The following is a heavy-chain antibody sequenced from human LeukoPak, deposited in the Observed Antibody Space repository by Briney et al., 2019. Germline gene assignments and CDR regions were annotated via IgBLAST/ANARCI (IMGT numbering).Heavy chain of an antibody. Sequence: SETLSLTCTVSGGSISSSSYYWGWIRQPPGKGLEWIGSIYYSGSTYYNPSLKSRVTISVDTSKNQFSLKLSSVTAADTAVYYCASEVVTSIEYFQHWGQGTLVTVSS. D-gene: IGHD2-21*02. CDR2: IYYSGST. V-gene: IGHV4-39*07. CDR1: GGSISSSSYY. J-gene: IGHJ1*01. CDR3: ASEVVTSIEYFQH.